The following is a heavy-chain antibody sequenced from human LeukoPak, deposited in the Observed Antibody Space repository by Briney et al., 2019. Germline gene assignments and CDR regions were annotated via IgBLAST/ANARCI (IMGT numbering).Heavy chain of an antibody. CDR2: MNPNSGNT. CDR1: GYTFTSYY. Sequence: ASVKVSCKASGYTFTSYYMHWVRQAPGQGLEWMGWMNPNSGNTGYAQKFQGRVTITRNTSISTAYMELSSLRSEDTAVYYCARGVRETRVLRYFDNHSYYYMDVWGKGTTVTVSS. CDR3: ARGVRETRVLRYFDNHSYYYMDV. D-gene: IGHD3-9*01. J-gene: IGHJ6*03. V-gene: IGHV1-8*03.